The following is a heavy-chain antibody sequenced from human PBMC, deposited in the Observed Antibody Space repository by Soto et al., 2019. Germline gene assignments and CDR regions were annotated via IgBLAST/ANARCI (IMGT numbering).Heavy chain of an antibody. Sequence: GASVKVSCKASGYTFTGYYMHWVRQAPGQGLEWMGWINPNSGGTNYAQKFQGWVTMTRDTSISTAYMELSRLRSDDTAVYYCARGRTIFGVVINYGMDGWGQGTTVTVSS. J-gene: IGHJ6*02. CDR2: INPNSGGT. D-gene: IGHD3-3*01. CDR1: GYTFTGYY. CDR3: ARGRTIFGVVINYGMDG. V-gene: IGHV1-2*04.